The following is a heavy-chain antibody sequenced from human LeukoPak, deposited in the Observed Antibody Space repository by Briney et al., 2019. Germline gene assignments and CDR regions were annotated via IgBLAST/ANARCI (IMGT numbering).Heavy chain of an antibody. Sequence: GGSLRLSCAASGFTFSSYGMSWVRQAPGKALEWVSSITSSGTYIFYADSVKGRFTISRDNSKNTLYLQMNSLRAEDTAVYYCAKVYSSGWDYYYYYNMDVWGKGTTVTISS. CDR1: GFTFSSYG. CDR3: AKVYSSGWDYYYYYNMDV. D-gene: IGHD6-19*01. V-gene: IGHV3-23*01. CDR2: ITSSGTYI. J-gene: IGHJ6*03.